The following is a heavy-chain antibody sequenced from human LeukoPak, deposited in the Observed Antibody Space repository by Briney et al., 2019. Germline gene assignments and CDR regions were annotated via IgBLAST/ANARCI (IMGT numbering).Heavy chain of an antibody. V-gene: IGHV1-46*01. CDR3: ARDGPTAATFDY. Sequence: SAVKVSCKASGGTFSSDAINWVRQAPGQGLEWMGIINPSGGSTSYAQRFQGRVAMTRDTSTTTVYMEVNSLTSEDTAVYFCARDGPTAATFDYWGQGTLVTASS. CDR2: INPSGGST. CDR1: GGTFSSDA. D-gene: IGHD2-2*01. J-gene: IGHJ4*02.